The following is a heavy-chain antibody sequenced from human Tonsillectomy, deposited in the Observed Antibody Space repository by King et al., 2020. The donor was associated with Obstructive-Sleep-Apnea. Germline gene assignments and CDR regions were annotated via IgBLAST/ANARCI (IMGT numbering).Heavy chain of an antibody. J-gene: IGHJ5*02. CDR3: TTEPYYFDSSGYYYTPLGFDP. Sequence: EVQLVESGGGLVKPGGSLRLSCAASGFTFSNAWMSWLRQAPGKGLEWVGRIKSKTDGGTTDYAAPVKGRFTISSDDSKNTLYLQMNSLKTEDTAVYYCTTEPYYFDSSGYYYTPLGFDPWGQGTLVTVSS. CDR2: IKSKTDGGTT. D-gene: IGHD3-22*01. V-gene: IGHV3-15*01. CDR1: GFTFSNAW.